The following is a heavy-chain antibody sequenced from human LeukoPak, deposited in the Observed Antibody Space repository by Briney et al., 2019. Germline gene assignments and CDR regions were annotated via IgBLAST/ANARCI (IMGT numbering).Heavy chain of an antibody. D-gene: IGHD3-16*01. CDR2: IYYSGST. V-gene: IGHV4-30-4*01. J-gene: IGHJ5*02. CDR1: GGSISSGDYY. CDR3: ARQGRGIYANNWFDP. Sequence: PSQTLSLTCTVSGGSISSGDYYWSWIRQPPGKGLEWIGYIYYSGSTYYNPSLKSRVTISVDTSKNQFSLKLGSVTAADTAVYYCARQGRGIYANNWFDPWGQGTLVTVSS.